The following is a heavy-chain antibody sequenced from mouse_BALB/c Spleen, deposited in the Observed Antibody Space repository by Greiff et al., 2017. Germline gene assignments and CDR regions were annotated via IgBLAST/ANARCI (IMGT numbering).Heavy chain of an antibody. V-gene: IGHV5-12-2*01. CDR1: GFTFSSYT. CDR3: ARHERGVVANYAMDY. J-gene: IGHJ4*01. D-gene: IGHD1-1*01. Sequence: EVKLVESGGGLVQPGGSLKLSCAASGFTFSSYTMSWVRQTPEKRLEWVAYISNGGGSTYYPDTVTGRFTISRDNAKNTLYLQMSSLKSEDTAMYYCARHERGVVANYAMDYWGQGTSVTVSS. CDR2: ISNGGGST.